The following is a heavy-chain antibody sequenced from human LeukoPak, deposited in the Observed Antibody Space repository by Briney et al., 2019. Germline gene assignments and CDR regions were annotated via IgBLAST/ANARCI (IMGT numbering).Heavy chain of an antibody. Sequence: PAGSLRLSCAASGFTFSSYWMRWVRQASGKGLEWVANIKQDGSEKYYVDSVKGRFTISRDNAKNSLYLQMNSLRAEDTAVYYCARDPFQYSSSWFDYWGQGTLVTVSS. CDR2: IKQDGSEK. J-gene: IGHJ4*02. D-gene: IGHD6-13*01. V-gene: IGHV3-7*01. CDR3: ARDPFQYSSSWFDY. CDR1: GFTFSSYW.